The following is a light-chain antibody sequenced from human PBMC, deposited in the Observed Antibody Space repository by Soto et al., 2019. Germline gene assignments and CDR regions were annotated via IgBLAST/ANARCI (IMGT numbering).Light chain of an antibody. CDR3: QTWGTGIQV. CDR1: SGHSSYA. CDR2: LNSDGSH. J-gene: IGLJ2*01. V-gene: IGLV4-69*01. Sequence: QSVLTQSPSASASLGPSVKLTCTLSSGHSSYAIAWHQQQPEKGPRYLMKLNSDGSHSKGDGIPDRFSGSRSGAERYLTISSLQSEDEADYYCQTWGTGIQVFGGGTKVTVL.